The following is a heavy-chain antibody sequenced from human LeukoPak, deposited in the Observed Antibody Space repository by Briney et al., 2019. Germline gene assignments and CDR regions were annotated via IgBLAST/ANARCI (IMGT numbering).Heavy chain of an antibody. J-gene: IGHJ4*02. Sequence: SETLSLTCTVSGGSISSYYWSWIRQPPGKGLEWIGHIYYSGSTNYNPSLKSRVTISVDTSKNQFSLKLSSVTAADTAVYYCAGTYYAHYWGQGTLVTVSS. CDR3: AGTYYAHY. CDR1: GGSISSYY. D-gene: IGHD3-3*01. CDR2: IYYSGST. V-gene: IGHV4-59*01.